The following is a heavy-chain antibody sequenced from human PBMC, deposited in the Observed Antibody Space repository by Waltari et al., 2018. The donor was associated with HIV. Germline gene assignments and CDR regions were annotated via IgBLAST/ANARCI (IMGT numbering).Heavy chain of an antibody. V-gene: IGHV1-24*01. CDR3: ASNDRPVYFFDY. J-gene: IGHJ4*01. CDR2: FDPEGDET. D-gene: IGHD3-9*01. Sequence: QVVLIESGAEVKQPGGSVKVSCKVAGYSLTQLSMHWVRQAPGKVLEWMGGFDPEGDETIYAQKFQGRLSMTEDTSTDTAYMELRGLRSDDTAVYYCASNDRPVYFFDYWSHGTLVTVSS. CDR1: GYSLTQLS.